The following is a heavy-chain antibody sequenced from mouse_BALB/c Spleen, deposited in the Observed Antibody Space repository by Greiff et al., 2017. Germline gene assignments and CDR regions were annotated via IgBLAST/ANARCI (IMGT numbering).Heavy chain of an antibody. J-gene: IGHJ4*01. CDR3: ARGEYGGAMDY. CDR2: ISSGSSTI. Sequence: EVMLVESGGGLVQPGGSRKLSCAASGFTFSSFGMHWVRQAPEKGLEWVAYISSGSSTIYYADTVKGRFTISRDNPKNTLFLQMTSLRSEDTAMYYCARGEYGGAMDYWGQGTSVTVSS. V-gene: IGHV5-17*02. CDR1: GFTFSSFG. D-gene: IGHD5-2*01.